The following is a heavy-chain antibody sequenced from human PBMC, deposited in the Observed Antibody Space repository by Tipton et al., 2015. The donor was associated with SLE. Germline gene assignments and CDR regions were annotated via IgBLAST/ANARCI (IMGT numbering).Heavy chain of an antibody. D-gene: IGHD5-18*01. CDR2: IYYSGST. J-gene: IGHJ4*02. CDR3: AREGKAMVPFDY. CDR1: GGSISSSSYY. V-gene: IGHV4-39*02. Sequence: GLVKPSETLSLTCTVSGGSISSSSYYWGWIRQPPGKGLEWIGSIYYSGSTYYNPSLKSRVTISVDTSKNQFSLKLSSVTAADTAVYYCAREGKAMVPFDYWGQGTLVTVSS.